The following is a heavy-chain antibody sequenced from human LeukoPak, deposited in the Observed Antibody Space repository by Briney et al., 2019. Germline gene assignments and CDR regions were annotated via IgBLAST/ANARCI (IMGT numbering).Heavy chain of an antibody. V-gene: IGHV3-21*01. J-gene: IGHJ4*02. Sequence: GGSLRLSCAASGFTFSSYSMNWVRQAPGKGLEWVSSISSSSSYIYYADSVKGRFTISRDNAKNSLYLQMNSLRAEDTAVYYCARSSSGWRLFDSWGQGTLVTVSP. CDR2: ISSSSSYI. CDR3: ARSSSGWRLFDS. CDR1: GFTFSSYS. D-gene: IGHD6-19*01.